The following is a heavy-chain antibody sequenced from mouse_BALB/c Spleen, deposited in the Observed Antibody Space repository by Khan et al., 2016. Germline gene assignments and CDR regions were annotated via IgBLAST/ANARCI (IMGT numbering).Heavy chain of an antibody. CDR2: ISSGSSAI. CDR3: GRGDY. J-gene: IGHJ2*01. Sequence: EVELVESGGGLVQPGGSRKLSCAACGFTFSSFGMHWVRQAPEKGLEWVAFISSGSSAIYYADTVKGRFTISRDNPKNTLFLQMNSLRSEDTAMYYCGRGDYWGQGTTRTVSS. CDR1: GFTFSSFG. V-gene: IGHV5-17*02.